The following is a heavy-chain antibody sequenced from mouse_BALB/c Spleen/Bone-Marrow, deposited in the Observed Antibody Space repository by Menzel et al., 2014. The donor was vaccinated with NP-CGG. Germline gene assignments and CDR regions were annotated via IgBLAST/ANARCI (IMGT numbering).Heavy chain of an antibody. CDR2: IYPYNGGT. D-gene: IGHD1-1*01. CDR1: GYSFTGYT. V-gene: IGHV1-18*01. CDR3: ARSDYYGSSYKAWFTY. Sequence: EVQLQQSGPELVKPGTSMKISCKASGYSFTGYTMNWVKQSHGKNLEWIGLIYPYNGGTTYNQKFKGKATFTIDKASSTAYMELLSLTSEDSAVYHCARSDYYGSSYKAWFTYWGQGTLVTVSA. J-gene: IGHJ3*01.